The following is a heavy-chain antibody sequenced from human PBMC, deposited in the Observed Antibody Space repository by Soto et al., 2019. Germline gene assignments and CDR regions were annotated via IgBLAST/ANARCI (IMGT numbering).Heavy chain of an antibody. D-gene: IGHD2-21*01. J-gene: IGHJ5*02. CDR2: ARNSGCT. CDR1: SGSIFSSNW. Sequence: SETLSLTCAVSSGSIFSSNWWSWVRQPPGKGLEWIGEARNSGCTYYNPSLKSRVTISLDTSKNQFSLRLSSVTAADTAIYYCARLPVVVIALGYFDPWGPGTLVTVSS. V-gene: IGHV4-4*02. CDR3: ARLPVVVIALGYFDP.